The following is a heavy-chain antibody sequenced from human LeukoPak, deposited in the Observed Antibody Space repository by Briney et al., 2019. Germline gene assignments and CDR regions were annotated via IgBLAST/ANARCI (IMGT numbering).Heavy chain of an antibody. CDR2: INTNTGNL. CDR1: GYTFTSYA. CDR3: ARDAIAARLNWFDP. V-gene: IGHV7-4-1*02. Sequence: ASVKVSCKASGYTFTSYAMNWVRQAPGQGLEWMGWINTNTGNLTYAQGFTGRFVFSLDTSVSTAYLQISSLKAEDTAVYYCARDAIAARLNWFDPWGQGTLVTVSS. J-gene: IGHJ5*02. D-gene: IGHD6-6*01.